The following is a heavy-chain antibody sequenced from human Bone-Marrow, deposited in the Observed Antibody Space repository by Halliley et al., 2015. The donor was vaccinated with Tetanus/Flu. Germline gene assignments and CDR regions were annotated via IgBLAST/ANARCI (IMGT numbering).Heavy chain of an antibody. D-gene: IGHD6-19*01. CDR3: ARGGNISGYYYNFDY. Sequence: IGFIYYSGYTKYNPPLESRLTISVDTSDNQFSLKLSSVTAADTAVYYCARGGNISGYYYNFDYWGQGTLVTVSS. J-gene: IGHJ4*02. V-gene: IGHV4-59*09. CDR2: IYYSGYT.